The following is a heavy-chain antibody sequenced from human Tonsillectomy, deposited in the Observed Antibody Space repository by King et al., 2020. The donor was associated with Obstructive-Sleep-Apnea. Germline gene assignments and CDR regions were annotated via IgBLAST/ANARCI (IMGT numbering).Heavy chain of an antibody. D-gene: IGHD3-10*01. CDR2: IYYSGST. J-gene: IGHJ4*02. Sequence: QLQESGPGLVKASETLSLTCAVSGGSISSDTYYWGWIRQPPGKGLEWIGTIYYSGSTDYNPSLKSRVTISIDTSRNQFSLKLSSVTAAETAVYYCAGIGVNYYXSXSHXGDWXXXTLVTXXS. CDR3: AGIGVNYYXSXSHXGD. V-gene: IGHV4-39*07. CDR1: GGSISSDTYY.